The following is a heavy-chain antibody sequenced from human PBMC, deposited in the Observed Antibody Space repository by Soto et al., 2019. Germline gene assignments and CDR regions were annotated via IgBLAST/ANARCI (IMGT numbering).Heavy chain of an antibody. J-gene: IGHJ4*02. V-gene: IGHV4-59*01. D-gene: IGHD6-13*01. CDR1: GGSMRNYF. Sequence: PSETLSLTCTVSGGSMRNYFWTWIRQPPGKGLEWIGYIHYSGTTSFFPSYNPPLRSRVTISEDTSKNQFSLKLLSVTTADTAVYFCAAGEASSRNLAPYYLDFWGQGTMVTVYS. CDR2: IHYSGTT. CDR3: AAGEASSRNLAPYYLDF.